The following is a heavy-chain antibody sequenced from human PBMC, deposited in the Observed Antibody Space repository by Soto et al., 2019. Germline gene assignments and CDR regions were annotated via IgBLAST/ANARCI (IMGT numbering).Heavy chain of an antibody. CDR3: ARPHLDRPTFYGMDV. Sequence: EEQLVESGGGLVQAGGSLRLSCAASGFILGRNSMMCVRQAPWKGLEWVAYITSSSTTMNYADSVKGRFTISRDNANNALYLQMNSLRDEDTAVYYCARPHLDRPTFYGMDVWGQGTTVTVSS. J-gene: IGHJ6*02. V-gene: IGHV3-48*02. CDR1: GFILGRNS. CDR2: ITSSSTTM. D-gene: IGHD2-2*03.